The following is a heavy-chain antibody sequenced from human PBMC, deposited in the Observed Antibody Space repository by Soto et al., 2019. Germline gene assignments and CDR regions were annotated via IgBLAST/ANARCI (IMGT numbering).Heavy chain of an antibody. CDR1: DGSISSGGYY. D-gene: IGHD2-15*01. CDR3: ARGYCSGVSCYRY. Sequence: SETLSLTCSVSDGSISSGGYYWTWIRQHPGKGLEWIGYIYNSGTTSYNPSLKSRVSISVDTSKNQFSLKLNSVTAADTAVYYCARGYCSGVSCYRYGGRGPLVPVSS. V-gene: IGHV4-31*03. CDR2: IYNSGTT. J-gene: IGHJ4*02.